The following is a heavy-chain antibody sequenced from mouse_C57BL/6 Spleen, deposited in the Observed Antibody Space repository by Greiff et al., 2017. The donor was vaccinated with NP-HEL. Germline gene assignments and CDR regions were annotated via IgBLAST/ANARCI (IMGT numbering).Heavy chain of an antibody. J-gene: IGHJ4*01. CDR1: GFSLTSYG. Sequence: QVQLKESGPGLVQPSQSLSITCTVSGFSLTSYGVHWVRQSPGKGLEWLGVIWSGGSTDYNAAFISRLSISKDNSKSQVFFKMNSLQADDTSIYYCASRWLLRFCMDYWGQRTSVTVSS. D-gene: IGHD2-3*01. CDR3: ASRWLLRFCMDY. CDR2: IWSGGST. V-gene: IGHV2-2*01.